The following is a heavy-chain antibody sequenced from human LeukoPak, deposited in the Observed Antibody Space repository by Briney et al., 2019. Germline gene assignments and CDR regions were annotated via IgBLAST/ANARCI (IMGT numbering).Heavy chain of an antibody. CDR3: ARHVARYYDILTGYYRTYYFDY. V-gene: IGHV4-34*01. D-gene: IGHD3-9*01. CDR1: GGSFSGYY. Sequence: NASETLSLTCAVYGGSFSGYYWSWIRQPPGKGLEWIGEINHSGSTNYNPSLKSRVTISVDTSKNQFSLKLSSVTAADTAVYYCARHVARYYDILTGYYRTYYFDYWGQGTLVTASS. CDR2: INHSGST. J-gene: IGHJ4*02.